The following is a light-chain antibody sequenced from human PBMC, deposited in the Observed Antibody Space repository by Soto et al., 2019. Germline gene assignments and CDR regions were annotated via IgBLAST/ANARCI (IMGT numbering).Light chain of an antibody. CDR1: SSDIGAYDY. Sequence: QSARTQPASLSGSPGQSITISCTGTSSDIGAYDYVSWFQQHPGKAPKLMISEVNNRPSGVSNRFSGSKSGNTAYLTISGLQVEDEAEYFCFSFTSTFTHVFGTGTKVTVL. CDR2: EVN. J-gene: IGLJ1*01. CDR3: FSFTSTFTHV. V-gene: IGLV2-14*01.